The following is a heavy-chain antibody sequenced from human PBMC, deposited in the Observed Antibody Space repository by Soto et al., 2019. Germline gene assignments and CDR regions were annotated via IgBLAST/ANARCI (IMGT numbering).Heavy chain of an antibody. CDR1: GGSISSYY. Sequence: SETLSLTCTVSGGSISSYYWSWIRQPPGKGPEWIGYIYYSGSTNYNPSFKSRVTISVDTSKNQFSLKLSSVTAADTAVYYCARETPYSYGYYYYYGMDVWGQGTTVTVSS. D-gene: IGHD5-18*01. CDR2: IYYSGST. J-gene: IGHJ6*02. CDR3: ARETPYSYGYYYYYGMDV. V-gene: IGHV4-59*01.